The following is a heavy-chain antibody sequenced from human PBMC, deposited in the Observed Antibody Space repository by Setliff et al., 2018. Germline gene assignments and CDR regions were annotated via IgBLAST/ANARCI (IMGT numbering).Heavy chain of an antibody. Sequence: PSETLSLTCTVPGGSISSISYYWGWIRQPPGKGLEWIGTVYDSGTTHYNPSLKSRVTIFVDTSKNRFSLNLTSVTAADTAVYYCATSGFCSAGSCYSFDDWGQGALVTVSS. CDR2: VYDSGTT. D-gene: IGHD2-15*01. V-gene: IGHV4-39*01. CDR1: GGSISSISYY. J-gene: IGHJ4*02. CDR3: ATSGFCSAGSCYSFDD.